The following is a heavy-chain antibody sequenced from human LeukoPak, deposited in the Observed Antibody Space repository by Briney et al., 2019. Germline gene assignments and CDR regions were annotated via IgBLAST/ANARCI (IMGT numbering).Heavy chain of an antibody. V-gene: IGHV3-11*01. J-gene: IGHJ5*02. Sequence: GGSLRLSCVASGFTFSDSYMSWIRQAPGKGLEWLSYISSSGSTIYYVDSVKGRFTISRDNAKNSLFLQMNSLRAEDTAVYYCARESGGSHTPWGQGTLVTVSS. D-gene: IGHD1-26*01. CDR3: ARESGGSHTP. CDR1: GFTFSDSY. CDR2: ISSSGSTI.